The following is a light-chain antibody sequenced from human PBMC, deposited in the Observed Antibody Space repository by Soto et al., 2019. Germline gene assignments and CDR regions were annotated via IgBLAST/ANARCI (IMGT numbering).Light chain of an antibody. Sequence: DIQTTQSHSTLSASVGDRVTITCRASQTINRWLAWHQQKPGKAPKLLTYEASSLESGVPSRFGGSGSGTEFNLIIYSRAPDDFAAYYCQQYNSYPLTFGQGTKVEI. CDR2: EAS. CDR1: QTINRW. J-gene: IGKJ1*01. CDR3: QQYNSYPLT. V-gene: IGKV1-5*03.